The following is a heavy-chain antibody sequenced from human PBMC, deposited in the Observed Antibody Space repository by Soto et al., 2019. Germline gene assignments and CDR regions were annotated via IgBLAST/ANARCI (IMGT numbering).Heavy chain of an antibody. V-gene: IGHV1-3*01. D-gene: IGHD6-19*01. CDR3: ARARVYSSGWFKTDNWFDP. CDR2: INAGNGNT. Sequence: QVQLVQSGAEVKKPGASVKVSCKASGYTFTSYAMHWVRQAPGQRLEWMGWINAGNGNTKYSQKFQGRVTITRDTSASTAYMELSSQRSEDTAVYYCARARVYSSGWFKTDNWFDPWGQGTLVTVSS. J-gene: IGHJ5*02. CDR1: GYTFTSYA.